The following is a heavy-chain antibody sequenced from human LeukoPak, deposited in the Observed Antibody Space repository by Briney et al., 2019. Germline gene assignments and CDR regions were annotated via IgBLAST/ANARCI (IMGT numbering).Heavy chain of an antibody. Sequence: SETLSLTCAVYGGSFSGYYWSWIRQPPGKGLEWMGEINHSGSTNYNPSLKSRVTRSVDTSKNQFSLRLSSVTAADTAVYYCARGYNYWGQGTLVTVSS. J-gene: IGHJ4*02. CDR1: GGSFSGYY. CDR3: ARGYNY. CDR2: INHSGST. V-gene: IGHV4-34*01.